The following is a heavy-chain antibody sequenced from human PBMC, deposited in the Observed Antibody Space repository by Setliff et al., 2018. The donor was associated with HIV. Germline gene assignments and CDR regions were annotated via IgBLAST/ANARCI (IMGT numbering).Heavy chain of an antibody. CDR1: GGSFNTYA. CDR3: ARGGVRGYSYGEAFDI. CDR2: IISIFDKE. Sequence: SVKVSCKSSGGSFNTYAINWVLQAPGQGLEWMGGIISIFDKENYAQKFHGRLTITADDSTRTVYMELNSLGSGDTAVYYCARGGVRGYSYGEAFDIWGQGTLVTVSS. V-gene: IGHV1-69*13. J-gene: IGHJ3*02. D-gene: IGHD5-18*01.